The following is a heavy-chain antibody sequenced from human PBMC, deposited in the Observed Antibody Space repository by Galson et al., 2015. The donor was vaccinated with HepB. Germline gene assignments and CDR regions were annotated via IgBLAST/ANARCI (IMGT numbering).Heavy chain of an antibody. CDR3: AREGFGEIAFDY. D-gene: IGHD3-10*01. Sequence: SVKVSCKASGYTFSTYAINWVRQAPGQGFEWMGWINPHTGNPTYAPGFTGRFVFSLDSSVTTAYLQITSLKAGDTAVYYCAREGFGEIAFDYWGQGSLVTVSS. CDR2: INPHTGNP. CDR1: GYTFSTYA. V-gene: IGHV7-4-1*02. J-gene: IGHJ4*02.